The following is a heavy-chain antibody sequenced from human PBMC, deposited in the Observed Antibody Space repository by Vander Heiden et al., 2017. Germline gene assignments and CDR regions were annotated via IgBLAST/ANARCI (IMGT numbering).Heavy chain of an antibody. J-gene: IGHJ5*02. CDR1: GFTFSSYS. CDR3: ARKIVGRPFDP. D-gene: IGHD3-22*01. CDR2: ISSSSSYI. V-gene: IGHV3-21*01. Sequence: EVQLVESGGGLVKPGGSLRLSCAASGFTFSSYSMNWDRQAPGKGLEWVSSISSSSSYIYYADSVKGRFTISRDNAKNSLYLQMNSLRAEDTAVYYCARKIVGRPFDPWGQGTLVTVSS.